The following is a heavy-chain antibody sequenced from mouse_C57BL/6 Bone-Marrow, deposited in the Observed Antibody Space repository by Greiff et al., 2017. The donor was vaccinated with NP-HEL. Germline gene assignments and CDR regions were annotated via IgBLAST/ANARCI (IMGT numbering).Heavy chain of an antibody. D-gene: IGHD1-1*01. CDR1: GYTFTDYY. J-gene: IGHJ4*01. V-gene: IGHV1-26*01. CDR2: INPNNGGT. Sequence: EVQLQQSGPELVKPGASVKISCKASGYTFTDYYMNWVKQSHGKSLEWIGDINPNNGGTSYNQKFKGKATLTVDKSSSTAYRELRSLTSEDSAVYYCARESYYGSSLYAMDYWGQGTSVTVSS. CDR3: ARESYYGSSLYAMDY.